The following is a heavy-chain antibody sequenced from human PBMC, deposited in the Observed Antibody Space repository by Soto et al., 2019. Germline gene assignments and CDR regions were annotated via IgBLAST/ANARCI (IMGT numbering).Heavy chain of an antibody. J-gene: IGHJ4*02. D-gene: IGHD3-22*01. Sequence: SLSLSCARSGFTFGNSAFHWVRPAPDKGLEWVALISYDGNNKYYAASVKGRFTITRDNSKNTLYLQMNSMRADDTAVYYCAREVAPYDRSGFFDYWGQGTLVTVSS. CDR3: AREVAPYDRSGFFDY. V-gene: IGHV3-30-3*01. CDR1: GFTFGNSA. CDR2: ISYDGNNK.